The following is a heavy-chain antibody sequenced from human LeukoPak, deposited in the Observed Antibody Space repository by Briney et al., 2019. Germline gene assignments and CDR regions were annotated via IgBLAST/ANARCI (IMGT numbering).Heavy chain of an antibody. CDR1: GGSISSGGYY. D-gene: IGHD3-10*01. V-gene: IGHV4-31*03. CDR2: IYYSGST. Sequence: SETLSLTCTVSGGSISSGGYYWSWIRQHPGKGLEWIGYIYYSGSTYYNPSLKSRVTISVDTSKNQFSLKLSSVTAADTAVYYCARAMVRGVIGHYYGMDVWGKGTTVTASS. CDR3: ARAMVRGVIGHYYGMDV. J-gene: IGHJ6*04.